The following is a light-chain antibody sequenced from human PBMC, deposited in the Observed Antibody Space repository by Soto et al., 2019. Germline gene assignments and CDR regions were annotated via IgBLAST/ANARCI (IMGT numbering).Light chain of an antibody. CDR2: GAS. CDR1: QSVSSN. V-gene: IGKV3-15*01. CDR3: QQYNNWPWT. J-gene: IGKJ1*01. Sequence: TQSPGTLSSSPGERITLSCRASQSVSSNYLAWYQQKPGQAPRLLIHGASTRAPGFPARFSGSGSGTDFTLTISSLQSEDFAVYYCQQYNNWPWTFGQGTKVDI.